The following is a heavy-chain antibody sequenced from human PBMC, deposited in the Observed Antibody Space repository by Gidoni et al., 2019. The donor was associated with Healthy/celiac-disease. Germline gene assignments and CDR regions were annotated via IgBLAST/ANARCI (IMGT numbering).Heavy chain of an antibody. Sequence: EVQLLESGGGVVQPGGSLRLSCAASGFTFSRYAMSWVRQAPGKGLEWVSAISGSGGSTYYADSVKGRFTISRDNSKNTLYLQMNSLRAEDTAVYYCAKALPAARGFDYWGQGTLVTVSS. CDR2: ISGSGGST. CDR1: GFTFSRYA. J-gene: IGHJ4*02. V-gene: IGHV3-23*01. CDR3: AKALPAARGFDY. D-gene: IGHD2-2*01.